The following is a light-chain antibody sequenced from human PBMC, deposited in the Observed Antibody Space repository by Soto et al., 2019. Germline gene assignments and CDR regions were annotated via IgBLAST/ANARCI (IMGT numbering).Light chain of an antibody. V-gene: IGKV3-20*01. CDR1: QSVSSSY. J-gene: IGKJ1*01. Sequence: EIVLTQSPGTLSLSPGERATLSCRASQSVSSSYLAWYQQKPGQAPRLLIYGASSRATGIPDRFSGSGSGTDFTLTISRLEPEDFAMYYCQQYGSLLTFGQGTKVEIE. CDR3: QQYGSLLT. CDR2: GAS.